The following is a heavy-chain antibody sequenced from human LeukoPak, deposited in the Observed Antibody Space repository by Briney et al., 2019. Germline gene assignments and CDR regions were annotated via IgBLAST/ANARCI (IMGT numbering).Heavy chain of an antibody. CDR3: AKPSTYDYVWGSYRYGFDY. Sequence: PGGSLRLSCAASGFTFSSYAMSWVRQAPGKGLEWVSAISGSGGSTYYADSVKGRFTISRDNSKNTLYLQMNSLRAEDTAVYYCAKPSTYDYVWGSYRYGFDYWGQGTLVTVSS. CDR1: GFTFSSYA. CDR2: ISGSGGST. D-gene: IGHD3-16*02. V-gene: IGHV3-23*01. J-gene: IGHJ4*02.